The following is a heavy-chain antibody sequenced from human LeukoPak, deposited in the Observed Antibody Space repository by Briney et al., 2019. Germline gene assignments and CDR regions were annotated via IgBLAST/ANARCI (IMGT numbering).Heavy chain of an antibody. CDR3: ARDDDYGDYDAFDI. CDR2: ISSSSSYI. Sequence: GGSLRLSCAASGFTFSSYSMNWVRQAPGKGLEGGSSISSSSSYIYYADSGKGRFTISRDNAKNSLYLQMNSRRAEDTAVYYCARDDDYGDYDAFDIWGQGTMVTVSS. CDR1: GFTFSSYS. D-gene: IGHD4-17*01. J-gene: IGHJ3*02. V-gene: IGHV3-21*01.